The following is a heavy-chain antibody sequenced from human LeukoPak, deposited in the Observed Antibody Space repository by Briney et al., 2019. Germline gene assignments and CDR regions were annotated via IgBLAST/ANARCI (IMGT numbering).Heavy chain of an antibody. CDR1: GYTFTGYY. V-gene: IGHV1-2*02. Sequence: VASVKVSCKASGYTFTGYYMHWVRQAPGQGLEWMGWINPNSGGTNYAQKLQGRVTMTTDTSTSTAYMELRSLRSDDTAVYYCARDGMTTVTTSDYWGQGTLVAVSS. CDR3: ARDGMTTVTTSDY. D-gene: IGHD4-17*01. J-gene: IGHJ4*02. CDR2: INPNSGGT.